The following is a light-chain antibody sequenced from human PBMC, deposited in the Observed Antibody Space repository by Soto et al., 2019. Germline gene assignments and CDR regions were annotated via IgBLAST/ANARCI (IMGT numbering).Light chain of an antibody. CDR1: QSISSG. CDR2: DAS. J-gene: IGKJ5*01. V-gene: IGKV1-5*01. CDR3: LQHNSYPFT. Sequence: DIQMTQSPSTLSASLGDRVTITCRASQSISSGLAWYQQKPGKAPKVLIYDASSLQSGVPSRFSGSGSGTEFTLTISSLQPEDFATYYCLQHNSYPFTFGQGTRLEIK.